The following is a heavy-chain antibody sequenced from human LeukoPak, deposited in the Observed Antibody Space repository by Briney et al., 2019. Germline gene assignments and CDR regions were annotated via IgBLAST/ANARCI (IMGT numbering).Heavy chain of an antibody. J-gene: IGHJ4*02. CDR3: AMEGSREENYFDY. CDR2: ISGSGGST. CDR1: GFTVSNNY. Sequence: GGSLRLSCAASGFTVSNNYMGWVRQAPGKGLEWVSAISGSGGSTYYADSVKGRFTISRDNSKNTLYLQMNSLRAEDTAVYYCAMEGSREENYFDYWGQGTLVTVSS. V-gene: IGHV3-23*01. D-gene: IGHD1-1*01.